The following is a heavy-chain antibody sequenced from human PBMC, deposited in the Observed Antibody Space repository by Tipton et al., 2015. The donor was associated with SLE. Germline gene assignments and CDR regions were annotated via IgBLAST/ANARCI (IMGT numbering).Heavy chain of an antibody. D-gene: IGHD2-15*01. CDR3: ARDRGSHGMDV. CDR2: ISDSGTT. J-gene: IGHJ6*02. Sequence: TLSLTCTVSDDSISGYYWSWIRQPPGKGLEWIGNISDSGTTKENPSLKSRVTMSVDTSKNQFSLKLSSVTAADTAVYYCARDRGSHGMDVWGQGTTVPVSS. V-gene: IGHV4-59*01. CDR1: DDSISGYY.